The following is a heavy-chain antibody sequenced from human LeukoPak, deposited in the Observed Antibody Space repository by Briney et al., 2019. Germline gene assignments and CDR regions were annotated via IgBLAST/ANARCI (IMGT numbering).Heavy chain of an antibody. Sequence: SETLSLTCGVSGDSITSGGHSWSWIRQPPGKGLEWIGYIYHSGSAYYNPSLKSRVTISVDTSKNQFSLKLSSVTAADTAVYYCARNGGSYTFDIWGQGTMVTVSS. D-gene: IGHD1-26*01. CDR1: GDSITSGGHS. CDR3: ARNGGSYTFDI. J-gene: IGHJ3*02. CDR2: IYHSGSA. V-gene: IGHV4-30-2*01.